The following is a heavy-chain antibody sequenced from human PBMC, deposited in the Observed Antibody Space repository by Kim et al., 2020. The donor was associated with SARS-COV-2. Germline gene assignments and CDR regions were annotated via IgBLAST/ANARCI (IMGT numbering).Heavy chain of an antibody. J-gene: IGHJ3*02. V-gene: IGHV3-30*02. Sequence: ADSGKRRFTLSRDNSQNPLYLRMNSLRAGDTAVYYCAKSASGGYWSAFDIWGQGTIVTVSS. CDR3: AKSASGGYWSAFDI. D-gene: IGHD5-12*01.